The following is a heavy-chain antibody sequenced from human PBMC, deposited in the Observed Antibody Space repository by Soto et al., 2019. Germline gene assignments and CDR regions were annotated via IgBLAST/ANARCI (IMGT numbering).Heavy chain of an antibody. CDR1: GDSSSDFY. J-gene: IGHJ5*02. V-gene: IGHV4-59*01. CDR2: IYYGGST. D-gene: IGHD6-19*01. CDR3: ATSSTVPGPLGWSVP. Sequence: SETLSLTCTVSGDSSSDFYWNWIRQPPGKGLEWIGYIYYGGSTNCNPSLNNRVTITIDTSKNQFSLKVNSVTAADTAVYYCATSSTVPGPLGWSVPWGKGTLLTVFS.